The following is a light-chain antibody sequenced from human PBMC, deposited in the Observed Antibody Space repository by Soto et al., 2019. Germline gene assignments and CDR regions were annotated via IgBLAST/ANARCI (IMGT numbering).Light chain of an antibody. CDR1: QDISNY. V-gene: IGKV1-33*01. CDR2: DAP. CDR3: QQYDNLPRT. Sequence: DIQMTQSPSSLSASVGDRVTITCQASQDISNYLNWYQQKPGKAPKLLIYDAPNLETGVPSRFSGSGSGTDFTFTISSLQPEDIATYYCQQYDNLPRTFGPGTKVDIK. J-gene: IGKJ3*01.